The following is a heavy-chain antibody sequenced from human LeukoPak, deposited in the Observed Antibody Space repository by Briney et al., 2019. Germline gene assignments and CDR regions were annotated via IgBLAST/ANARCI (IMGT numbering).Heavy chain of an antibody. Sequence: GGSLRLSCAASGFTFSSYWMSWVRQAPGKGLEWVANIKQDGSEKNYVDSAKGRFTISRDNAKNSLYLQLNSLRAEDTAVYYCVRDTPFGGYWGQGTLVTVSS. D-gene: IGHD3-16*01. CDR2: IKQDGSEK. V-gene: IGHV3-7*03. CDR1: GFTFSSYW. J-gene: IGHJ1*01. CDR3: VRDTPFGGY.